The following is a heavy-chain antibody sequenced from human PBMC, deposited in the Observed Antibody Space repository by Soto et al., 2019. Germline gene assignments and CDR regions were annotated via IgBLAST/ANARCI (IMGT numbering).Heavy chain of an antibody. Sequence: EVQLVESGGGLVKPGGSLRLSCAASGFTFSNAWMNWVRQAPGKGLEWVGRIKSKTDGGTTDYAAPVKGRFTISRDDSKHPLYMQMNSLKTEDIAVYYCTTFAMMSERDIWGQGTMVTVSS. J-gene: IGHJ3*02. CDR3: TTFAMMSERDI. V-gene: IGHV3-15*07. CDR1: GFTFSNAW. CDR2: IKSKTDGGTT. D-gene: IGHD3-22*01.